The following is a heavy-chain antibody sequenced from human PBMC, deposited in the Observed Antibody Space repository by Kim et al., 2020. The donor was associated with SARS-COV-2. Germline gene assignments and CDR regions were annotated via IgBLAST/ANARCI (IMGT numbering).Heavy chain of an antibody. V-gene: IGHV3-21*01. J-gene: IGHJ4*02. D-gene: IGHD6-13*01. Sequence: GGSLRLSCAASGFTFSSYSMNWVRQAPGKGLEWVSSISSSSSYIFYADSVKGRFTISRDNAKNSLYLQMNSLRAEDTAVYYCARDYGEQQLVAGYWGQGTLVTVSS. CDR3: ARDYGEQQLVAGY. CDR1: GFTFSSYS. CDR2: ISSSSSYI.